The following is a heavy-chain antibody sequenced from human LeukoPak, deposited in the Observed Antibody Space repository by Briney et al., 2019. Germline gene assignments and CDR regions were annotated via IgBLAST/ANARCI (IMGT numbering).Heavy chain of an antibody. CDR2: ISPNSGGT. Sequence: ASVKVSCKASGYTFTDYYMYWVRQAPGQGLAWMGWISPNSGGTNYAHKFQGRVTMTRDTSISTGYRELSRLRSDDTAVYYCARGGYYDRSAYPDYWGQGTLVTVSS. CDR1: GYTFTDYY. D-gene: IGHD3-22*01. J-gene: IGHJ4*02. CDR3: ARGGYYDRSAYPDY. V-gene: IGHV1-2*07.